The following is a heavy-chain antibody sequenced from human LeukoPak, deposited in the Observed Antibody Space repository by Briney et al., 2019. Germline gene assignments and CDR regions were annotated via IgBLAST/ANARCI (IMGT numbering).Heavy chain of an antibody. J-gene: IGHJ4*02. CDR3: AIHITFGGVIVY. D-gene: IGHD3-16*02. V-gene: IGHV3-23*01. CDR1: GFTFSSYA. CDR2: ISGSGGST. Sequence: PGGSLRLSCAASGFTFSSYAMSWVRQAPGKGLEWVSAISGSGGSTYYADSVKGRFTISRDNSKNALYLQMNSLRAEDTAVYCCAIHITFGGVIVYWGQGTLVTVSS.